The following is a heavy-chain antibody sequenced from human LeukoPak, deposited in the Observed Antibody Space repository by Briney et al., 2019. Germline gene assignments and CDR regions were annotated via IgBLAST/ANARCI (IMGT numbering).Heavy chain of an antibody. CDR3: AKAILREYYFDY. CDR2: ISGSGGST. CDR1: GFTFSSYA. J-gene: IGHJ4*02. D-gene: IGHD3-3*01. V-gene: IGHV3-23*01. Sequence: GGSLRLSCAASGFTFSSYAMSWVRQAPGRGLKWVSAISGSGGSTYYADSVKGRFTISRDNSKNTLYLQMNSLRAEDTAVYYCAKAILREYYFDYWGQGTLVTVSS.